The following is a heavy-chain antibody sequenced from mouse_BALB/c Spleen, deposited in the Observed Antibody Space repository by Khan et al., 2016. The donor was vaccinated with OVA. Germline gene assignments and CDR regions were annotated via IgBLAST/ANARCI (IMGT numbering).Heavy chain of an antibody. CDR2: IYPGSGTT. CDR3: ARSYDNDGAWFVY. J-gene: IGHJ3*01. V-gene: IGHV1-81*01. Sequence: QVRLQQSGPELVKPGASVKMSCKASGYKFTDYVISWVKQRTGQGLEWIGDIYPGSGTTYYNERFEGKATLTADNTSNTAYMQFRSLTSEDSAVYFCARSYDNDGAWFVYWGQGTLVTVSA. CDR1: GYKFTDYV. D-gene: IGHD2-4*01.